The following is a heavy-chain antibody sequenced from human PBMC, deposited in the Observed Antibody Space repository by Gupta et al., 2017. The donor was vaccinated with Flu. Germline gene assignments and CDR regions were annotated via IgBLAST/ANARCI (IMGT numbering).Heavy chain of an antibody. J-gene: IGHJ3*02. CDR1: RGSISSGGYY. V-gene: IGHV4-31*03. CDR2: IYYSGST. D-gene: IGHD6-19*01. Sequence: VQLQESGPGLVKPSQTLSLTCTVSRGSISSGGYYWSWIRQHPGKGLEWIGYIYYSGSTYYNPSLKSRVTISVDTSKNQFSLKLSSVTAADTAVYYCARDMVGYSSGWYEGTGIDAFDIWGQGTMVTVSS. CDR3: ARDMVGYSSGWYEGTGIDAFDI.